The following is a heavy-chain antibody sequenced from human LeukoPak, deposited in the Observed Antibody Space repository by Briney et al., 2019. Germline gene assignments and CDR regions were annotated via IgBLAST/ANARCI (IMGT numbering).Heavy chain of an antibody. CDR2: ISSSSSSI. D-gene: IGHD6-13*01. Sequence: GGSLRLSCAASGFTFSSYSMNWVRQAPGKGLEWVSYISSSSSSIYYADSVKGRFTISRDNAKNSLYLQMNSLRAEDTAVYYCALGIAAAGPYFDYWGQGTLVTVSS. V-gene: IGHV3-48*04. CDR1: GFTFSSYS. J-gene: IGHJ4*02. CDR3: ALGIAAAGPYFDY.